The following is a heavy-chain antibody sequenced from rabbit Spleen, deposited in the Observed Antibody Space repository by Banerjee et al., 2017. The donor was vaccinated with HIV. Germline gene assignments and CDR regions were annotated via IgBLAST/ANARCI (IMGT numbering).Heavy chain of an antibody. Sequence: QSLEESGGGLVQPEGSLTLTCTASGFSFSSSYYMCWVRQAPGKGLEWIGCIKTGSGSTYYASWAKGRFTISKTSSTTVTLQMTSLTAADTATYFCARDLVAVIGWNFNLWGPGTLVTVS. CDR2: IKTGSGST. D-gene: IGHD1-1*01. J-gene: IGHJ4*01. CDR1: GFSFSSSYY. V-gene: IGHV1S40*01. CDR3: ARDLVAVIGWNFNL.